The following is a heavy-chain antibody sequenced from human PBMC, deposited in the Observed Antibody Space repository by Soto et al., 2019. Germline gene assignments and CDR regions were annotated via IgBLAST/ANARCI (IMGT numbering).Heavy chain of an antibody. V-gene: IGHV2-5*02. J-gene: IGHJ4*02. CDR1: GFSLSTSGVG. Sequence: QITLKESGPTLVKPTQTLTLTCTFSGFSLSTSGVGVGWIRQPPGKALEWLALIYWDDDQRYSPSLKSKLTITKDTSKNQVVLTMTDLDPIDTATYFGAHRNSNIASKANFYFNYWGQGILVTVSS. CDR2: IYWDDDQ. CDR3: AHRNSNIASKANFYFNY. D-gene: IGHD6-13*01.